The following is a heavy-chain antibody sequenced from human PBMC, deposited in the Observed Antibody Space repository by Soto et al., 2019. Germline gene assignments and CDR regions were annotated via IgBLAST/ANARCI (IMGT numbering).Heavy chain of an antibody. CDR3: AREWRRGLAAADLHP. Sequence: VASVKVSCKASGYTFTGYYMHWVRQAPGQGLEWMGWINPNSGGTNYAQKFQGRVTMTRDTSISTAYMELSRLRSDDTAVYYCAREWRRGLAAADLHPWGQGTLVTVSS. D-gene: IGHD6-13*01. CDR2: INPNSGGT. CDR1: GYTFTGYY. J-gene: IGHJ5*02. V-gene: IGHV1-2*02.